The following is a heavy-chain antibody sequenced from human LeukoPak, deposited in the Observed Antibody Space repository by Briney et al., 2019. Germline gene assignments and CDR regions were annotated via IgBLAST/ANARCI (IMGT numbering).Heavy chain of an antibody. D-gene: IGHD6-19*01. CDR2: IYYSGST. CDR1: GGSISSSSYY. CDR3: ARRAGWAVAGTYYYYYYGMDV. Sequence: SETLSLTCTVSGGSISSSSYYWGWIRQPPGKGLEWIGSIYYSGSTYYNPSLKSRVTISVDTSKNQFSLKLSSVTAADTAVYYCARRAGWAVAGTYYYYYYGMDVWGQGTTVTVSS. V-gene: IGHV4-39*01. J-gene: IGHJ6*02.